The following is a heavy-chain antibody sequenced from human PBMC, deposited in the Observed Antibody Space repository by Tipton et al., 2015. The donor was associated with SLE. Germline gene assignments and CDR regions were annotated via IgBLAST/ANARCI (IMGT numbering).Heavy chain of an antibody. CDR1: GGSISSYY. V-gene: IGHV4-59*01. J-gene: IGHJ3*02. D-gene: IGHD2-15*01. Sequence: TLSLTCTVSGGSISSYYWNWIRQPPGKGLEWIGYIYYSGSTNYNPSLKSRVTISVDTSKDQFSLKLSSVTAADTAVYYCARDQGGSGFDAFDIWGQGTMVTVSS. CDR3: ARDQGGSGFDAFDI. CDR2: IYYSGST.